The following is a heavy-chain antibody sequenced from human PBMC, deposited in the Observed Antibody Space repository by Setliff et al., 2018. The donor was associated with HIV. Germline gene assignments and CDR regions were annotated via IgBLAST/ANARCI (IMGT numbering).Heavy chain of an antibody. D-gene: IGHD6-19*01. J-gene: IGHJ6*03. CDR3: ARSLERQWLVPYYMDV. Sequence: GASVKVSCKVSGYTFTSYVMNWVRQAPGQGLEWMGWINAGNGNTKYSQNFQGRVTITRDTFASTAYMELSSLRSEDTAVYYCARSLERQWLVPYYMDVWGKGTTVTVSS. V-gene: IGHV1-3*01. CDR1: GYTFTSYV. CDR2: INAGNGNT.